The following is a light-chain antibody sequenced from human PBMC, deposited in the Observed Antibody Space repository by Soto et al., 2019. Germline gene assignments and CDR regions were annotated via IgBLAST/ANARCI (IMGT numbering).Light chain of an antibody. J-gene: IGLJ1*01. CDR3: CSYAGSSKDV. CDR2: EGS. V-gene: IGLV2-23*01. Sequence: QSALTQPASVSGSPGQSITISCTGTSSDVGRYNLVSWYQQHPGKAPKLMIYEGSKRPSGVSNRFSGSKSVNTASLTISGLEGEDEADYYCCSYAGSSKDVFGTGTKVTVL. CDR1: SSDVGRYNL.